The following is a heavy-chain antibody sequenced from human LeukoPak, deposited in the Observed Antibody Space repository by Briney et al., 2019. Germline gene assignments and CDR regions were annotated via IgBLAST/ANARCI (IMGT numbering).Heavy chain of an antibody. CDR3: ASLPDCGGDCYSYDY. D-gene: IGHD2-21*02. CDR2: IYTSGST. V-gene: IGHV4-4*07. CDR1: GGSISSYY. Sequence: SETLSLTCTVSGGSISSYYWSWIRQPAGKGLEWIGRIYTSGSTNYNPSLKSRVTISVDTSKNQFSLKLSSVTAADTAVYYCASLPDCGGDCYSYDYWGQGTLVTVSS. J-gene: IGHJ4*02.